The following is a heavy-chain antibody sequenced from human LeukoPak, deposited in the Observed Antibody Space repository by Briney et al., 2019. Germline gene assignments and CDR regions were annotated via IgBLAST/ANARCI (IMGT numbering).Heavy chain of an antibody. CDR3: ARQGRSGYYSAFQWFDP. J-gene: IGHJ5*02. V-gene: IGHV1-46*01. Sequence: GASVKVSCKASGYTFTNYYIHWVRQAPGQGLEWMGLINPSGGNTNYAQNFQGRVTMTRDTSASTVYMELSSLRSEDTAVYYCARQGRSGYYSAFQWFDPWGQGTLVTVSS. D-gene: IGHD3-22*01. CDR2: INPSGGNT. CDR1: GYTFTNYY.